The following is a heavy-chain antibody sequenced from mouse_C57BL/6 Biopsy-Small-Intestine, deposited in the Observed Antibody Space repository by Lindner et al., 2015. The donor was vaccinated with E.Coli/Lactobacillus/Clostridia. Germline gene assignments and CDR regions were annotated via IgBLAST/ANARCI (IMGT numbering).Heavy chain of an antibody. D-gene: IGHD4-1*02. Sequence: VQLQESGAELVKPGASVKLSCTASGFNIKDYYMHWVKQRTEQGLEWIGRIDPEDGETEYAPKFQGKATIIPDTSPNTAYLQLSSLTFEDTAVYYCASTGTTGDFWGQGTTLTVSS. CDR1: GFNIKDYY. CDR2: IDPEDGET. J-gene: IGHJ2*01. CDR3: ASTGTTGDF. V-gene: IGHV14-2*01.